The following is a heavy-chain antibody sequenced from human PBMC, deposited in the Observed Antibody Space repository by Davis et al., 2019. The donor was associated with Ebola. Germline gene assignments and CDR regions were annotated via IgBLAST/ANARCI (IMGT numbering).Heavy chain of an antibody. V-gene: IGHV3-33*06. Sequence: GGSLRLSCAASGFTFSSYGMHWVRQAPGKGLEWVAVIWYDGSNKYYADSVKGRFTISRDNSKNTLYLQMNSLRAEDTAVYYCAKDSGVATIWGWFDPWGQGTLVTVSS. J-gene: IGHJ5*02. D-gene: IGHD5-12*01. CDR3: AKDSGVATIWGWFDP. CDR2: IWYDGSNK. CDR1: GFTFSSYG.